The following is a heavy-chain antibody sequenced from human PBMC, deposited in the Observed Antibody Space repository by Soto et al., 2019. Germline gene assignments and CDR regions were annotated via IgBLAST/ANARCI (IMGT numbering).Heavy chain of an antibody. J-gene: IGHJ4*02. CDR3: ARDRNSDSSGYYNY. Sequence: ASVKVSCKASGYIFTRYAMHWVHQAPGQRLEWMGWIDPGNGNTKYSRNLQGRVTITRDTSATTAYMELSSLRSEDTAVYYCARDRNSDSSGYYNYWGQGVLVTVSS. D-gene: IGHD3-22*01. CDR2: IDPGNGNT. V-gene: IGHV1-3*01. CDR1: GYIFTRYA.